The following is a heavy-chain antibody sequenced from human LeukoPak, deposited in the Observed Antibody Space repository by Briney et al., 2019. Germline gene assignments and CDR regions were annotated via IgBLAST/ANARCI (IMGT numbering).Heavy chain of an antibody. D-gene: IGHD6-19*01. CDR2: IYTSGST. CDR1: GGSISSYY. CDR3: ARDVTAVAGRRGAAFDI. V-gene: IGHV4-4*07. J-gene: IGHJ3*02. Sequence: SETLSLTCTVSGGSISSYYWSWIRQPAGKGLEWIGRIYTSGSTNYNPSLKSRATMSVDTSKNQFSLKLSSVTAADTAVYYCARDVTAVAGRRGAAFDIWGQGTMVTVSS.